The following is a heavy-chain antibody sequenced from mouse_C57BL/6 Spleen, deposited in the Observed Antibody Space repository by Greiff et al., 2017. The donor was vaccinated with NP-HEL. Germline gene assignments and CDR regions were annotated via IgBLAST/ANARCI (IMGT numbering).Heavy chain of an antibody. D-gene: IGHD4-1*01. Sequence: EVKLQESGPGLVKPSQSLSLTCSVTGYSITSGYYWNWIRQFPGNKLEWMGYISYDGSNNYNPSLKNRISITRDTSKNQFFLKLNSVTTEDTATYYWAREGWDGYFDYRGQGTTLTVSS. CDR1: GYSITSGYY. V-gene: IGHV3-6*01. CDR3: AREGWDGYFDY. J-gene: IGHJ2*01. CDR2: ISYDGSN.